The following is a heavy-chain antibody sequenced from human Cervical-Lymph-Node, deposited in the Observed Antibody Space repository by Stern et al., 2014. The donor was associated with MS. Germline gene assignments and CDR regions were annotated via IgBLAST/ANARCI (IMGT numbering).Heavy chain of an antibody. CDR1: GYTFTSYG. J-gene: IGHJ4*02. Sequence: QMQLVQSGAEVKKPGASVKVSCKASGYTFTSYGISWVRQAPGQGLEWMGWISAYNGNTNYAQKLQGRVTMTTDTSTSTAYMELRSLRSDDTAVYYCARDLRSVGATTIGPAYWGQGTLVTVSS. V-gene: IGHV1-18*01. CDR3: ARDLRSVGATTIGPAY. D-gene: IGHD1-26*01. CDR2: ISAYNGNT.